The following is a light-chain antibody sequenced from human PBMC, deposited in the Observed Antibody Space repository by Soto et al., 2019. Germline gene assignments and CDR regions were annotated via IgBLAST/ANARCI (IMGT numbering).Light chain of an antibody. CDR2: DAS. J-gene: IGKJ1*01. Sequence: EIVLTQSPGTLSLSPGERAILSCRASQSVSSDSLAWYRQKPGQAPRLLVYDASSRATGIPDRFSGSGSGTDFTLTIRRLEPEDFAVYYCQTYGSAPRTFGQGTKVEIK. CDR1: QSVSSDS. V-gene: IGKV3-20*01. CDR3: QTYGSAPRT.